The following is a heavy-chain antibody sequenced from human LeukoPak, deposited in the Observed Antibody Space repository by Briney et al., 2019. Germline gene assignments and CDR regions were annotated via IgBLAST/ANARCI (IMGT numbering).Heavy chain of an antibody. V-gene: IGHV4-59*01. CDR2: IYYSGST. D-gene: IGHD3-3*01. J-gene: IGHJ3*02. CDR1: GGSISSYY. Sequence: SETLSLTCTVSGGSISSYYWSWIRQPPGKGLEWIGYIYYSGSTNYNPSLKSRVTISVDTSKNQFSLKLSSVTAADTAVYYCARYETNTDAFDIWGRGTMVTVSS. CDR3: ARYETNTDAFDI.